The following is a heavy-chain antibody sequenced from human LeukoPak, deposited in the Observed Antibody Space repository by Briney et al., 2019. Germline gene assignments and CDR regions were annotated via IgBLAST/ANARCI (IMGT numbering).Heavy chain of an antibody. V-gene: IGHV3-23*01. D-gene: IGHD2-2*01. Sequence: GGSLRLSCAASGLTFSSYAMSWVRQAPGKGLEWVSAISGSGGSTYYADSVKGRFTISRDNSKNTLYLQMNSLRAEDTAVYYCAPRDIVVVPAARYGMDVWGQGTTVTVSS. CDR3: APRDIVVVPAARYGMDV. CDR1: GLTFSSYA. CDR2: ISGSGGST. J-gene: IGHJ6*02.